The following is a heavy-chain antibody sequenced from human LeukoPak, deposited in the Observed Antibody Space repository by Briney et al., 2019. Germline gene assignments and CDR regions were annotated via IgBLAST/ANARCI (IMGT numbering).Heavy chain of an antibody. D-gene: IGHD6-6*01. J-gene: IGHJ4*02. CDR2: IKRKTDGGTT. V-gene: IGHV3-15*01. CDR3: TSWSSQFDH. CDR1: GFSFNDAW. Sequence: PGGSLRLSCAASGFSFNDAWMSWVRQAPGKGLEWVGRIKRKTDGGTTDSATPVKGRVTVSRDDSKNTLYLQMNSLNTEDTAVYYCTSWSSQFDHWGQGTLVSVSS.